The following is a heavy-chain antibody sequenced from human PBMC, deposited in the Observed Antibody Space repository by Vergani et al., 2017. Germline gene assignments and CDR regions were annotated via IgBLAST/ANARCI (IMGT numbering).Heavy chain of an antibody. CDR1: GYTFTGYY. J-gene: IGHJ4*02. D-gene: IGHD3-10*01. CDR3: AREAGDY. V-gene: IGHV3-21*01. CDR2: ISSSSSYI. Sequence: VQLVQSGAEVKKPGASVKVSCKASGYTFTGYYMHWVRQAPGKGLEWVSSISSSSSYIYYADSVKGRFTISRDNAKNSLYLQMNSLRAEDTAVYYCAREAGDYWGQGTLVTVSS.